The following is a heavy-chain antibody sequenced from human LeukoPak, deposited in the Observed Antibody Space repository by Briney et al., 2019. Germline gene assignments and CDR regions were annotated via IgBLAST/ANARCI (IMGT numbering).Heavy chain of an antibody. V-gene: IGHV1-18*01. Sequence: ASVKVSCKASGYTFTSYGISWVRQAPGQGLEWMGWISAYNGNTNYAQKLQGRVTMTTDTSTSTAYMELRSLRSGDTAVYYCARDFSLSITMIVVVMPDAFDIWGQGTMVTVSS. CDR2: ISAYNGNT. D-gene: IGHD3-22*01. CDR3: ARDFSLSITMIVVVMPDAFDI. J-gene: IGHJ3*02. CDR1: GYTFTSYG.